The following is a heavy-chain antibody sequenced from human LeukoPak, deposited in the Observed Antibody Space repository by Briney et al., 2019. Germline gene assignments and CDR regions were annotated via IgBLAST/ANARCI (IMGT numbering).Heavy chain of an antibody. J-gene: IGHJ4*02. CDR1: GFTFTTYW. D-gene: IGHD5-24*01. Sequence: PGGSLRLSCAASGFTFTTYWMGWVRQAPGKGLEWVANIKQDGSEQYYVDSVKGRFTISRDNAKNSLSLQMNSLRAEDTAVYYCAKGEYHQDGIGENRFDNWGQGALVTVSS. CDR2: IKQDGSEQ. V-gene: IGHV3-7*01. CDR3: AKGEYHQDGIGENRFDN.